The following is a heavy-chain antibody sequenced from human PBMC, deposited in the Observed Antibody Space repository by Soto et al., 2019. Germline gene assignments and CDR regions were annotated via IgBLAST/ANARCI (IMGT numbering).Heavy chain of an antibody. J-gene: IGHJ6*02. Sequence: SETLSLTCAVYGGSFSGYYWSWIRQPPGKGLEWIGEINHSGSTNYNPSLKSRVTISVYTSKNQFSLKLSSVTAADTAVYYCAAGRRDYYGSGSYYILKSTYGMDAWGQGNTVTVS. D-gene: IGHD3-10*01. V-gene: IGHV4-34*01. CDR2: INHSGST. CDR3: AAGRRDYYGSGSYYILKSTYGMDA. CDR1: GGSFSGYY.